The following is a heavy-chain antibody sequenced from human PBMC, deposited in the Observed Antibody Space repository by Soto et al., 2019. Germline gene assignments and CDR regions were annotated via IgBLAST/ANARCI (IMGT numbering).Heavy chain of an antibody. CDR3: TKGGYDLIYYFGMDV. D-gene: IGHD5-12*01. CDR1: GFTFHEYA. J-gene: IGHJ6*02. V-gene: IGHV3-9*01. Sequence: EVQLIESGGGWVQPGTSLRVSCVASGFTFHEYAIHWVRQAPGKGLECVSGISSDGDTIAYADSVQGRFTVFRDNAKNSLYLQMNSLRAEDTALYYCTKGGYDLIYYFGMDVWGQGTTVTVSS. CDR2: ISSDGDTI.